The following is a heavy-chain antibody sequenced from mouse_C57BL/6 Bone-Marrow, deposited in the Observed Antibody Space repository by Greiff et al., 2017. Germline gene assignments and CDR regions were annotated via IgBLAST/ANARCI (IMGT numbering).Heavy chain of an antibody. Sequence: EVQLQQSGPELVKPGASVKISCKASGYTFTDYYMNWVKQSHGKSLEWIGDINPNNGGTSYNQKFKGKATLTVDKSSSTAYMELRSLTSEDSAGYYCAVWDGGDAMDYWGQGTSVTVSS. CDR2: INPNNGGT. CDR3: AVWDGGDAMDY. CDR1: GYTFTDYY. J-gene: IGHJ4*01. V-gene: IGHV1-26*01. D-gene: IGHD4-1*01.